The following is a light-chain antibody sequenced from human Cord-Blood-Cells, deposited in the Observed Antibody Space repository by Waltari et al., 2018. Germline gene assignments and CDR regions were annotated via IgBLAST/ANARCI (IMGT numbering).Light chain of an antibody. J-gene: IGLJ2*01. CDR1: SSDVGSNNP. CDR2: EVS. CDR3: CSYAGSSTVV. Sequence: QSALTQPASVSGSPGQSITISCTGTSSDVGSNNPFSWYQQHPGKAPKLMIYEVSKRPSGVSNRFSGSKSGNTASLTISGLQAEDEADYYCCSYAGSSTVVFGGGTKLTVL. V-gene: IGLV2-23*02.